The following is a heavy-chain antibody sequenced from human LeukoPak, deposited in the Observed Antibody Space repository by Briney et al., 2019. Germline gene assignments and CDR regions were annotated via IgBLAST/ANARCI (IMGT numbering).Heavy chain of an antibody. CDR2: ISSTSSYI. J-gene: IGHJ4*02. V-gene: IGHV3-21*01. CDR1: GFTFSSYS. Sequence: GGSLRLSCAASGFTFSSYSMHWVRQAPGKGLEWVSSISSTSSYIYYADSVKGRFTISRDNSKNSLYLQMNSLRAEDTAVYYCVCYYYDSSGYYFEYWGQGTLVTGSS. CDR3: VCYYYDSSGYYFEY. D-gene: IGHD3-22*01.